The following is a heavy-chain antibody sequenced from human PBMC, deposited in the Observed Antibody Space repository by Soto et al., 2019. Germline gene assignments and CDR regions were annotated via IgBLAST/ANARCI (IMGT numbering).Heavy chain of an antibody. CDR3: ASSRITMVPYGMDV. Sequence: ASVKVSCKASGYTFTIYGISWVRQAPGQGLEWMGWMSANNGNTNYAQKLQGRVTMTRDTSASTAYMELSSLRSEDTAVYYCASSRITMVPYGMDVWGQGTTVTVSS. D-gene: IGHD3-10*01. V-gene: IGHV1-18*01. J-gene: IGHJ6*02. CDR2: MSANNGNT. CDR1: GYTFTIYG.